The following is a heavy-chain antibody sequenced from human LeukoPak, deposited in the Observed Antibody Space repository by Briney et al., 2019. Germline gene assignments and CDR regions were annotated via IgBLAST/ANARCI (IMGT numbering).Heavy chain of an antibody. CDR2: INHSGST. Sequence: SETLSLTCAVYGGSFSGYYWSWIRQPPGKGLEWIGEINHSGSTNYNPSLKSRVTISVDTSKNQFSLKLSSVTAADTAVYYCARGRAWGGYSPIDYWGQGTLVTVSS. V-gene: IGHV4-34*01. D-gene: IGHD3-3*01. CDR3: ARGRAWGGYSPIDY. CDR1: GGSFSGYY. J-gene: IGHJ4*02.